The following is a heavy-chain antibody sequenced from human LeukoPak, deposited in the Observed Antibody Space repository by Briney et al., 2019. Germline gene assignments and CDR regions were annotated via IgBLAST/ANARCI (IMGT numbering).Heavy chain of an antibody. J-gene: IGHJ4*02. V-gene: IGHV4-59*12. CDR3: ARPSGATPFKRFDY. CDR2: IYYSGST. Sequence: PSETLSLTCTVSGGSISSDYWSWIRQPPGKGLEWIGYIYYSGSTSYNPSLKGRVTVSLDTSKNQFSLRLTSLTAADAAVYYCARPSGATPFKRFDYWGQGALVTVSS. CDR1: GGSISSDY. D-gene: IGHD4/OR15-4a*01.